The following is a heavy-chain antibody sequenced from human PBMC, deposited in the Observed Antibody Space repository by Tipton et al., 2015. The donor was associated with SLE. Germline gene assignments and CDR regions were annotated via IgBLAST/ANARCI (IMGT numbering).Heavy chain of an antibody. CDR3: ARDGYGAQRDAFDI. Sequence: TLSLTCTVSNDSISSGNHYWSWIRQPAGKGLEWIGYIYTSGSTNYNPSLKSRVTISVDTSKNQFSLKLSSVTAADTAVYYCARDGYGAQRDAFDIWGQGTLVTVSS. V-gene: IGHV4-61*09. CDR2: IYTSGST. CDR1: NDSISSGNHY. J-gene: IGHJ3*02. D-gene: IGHD4-17*01.